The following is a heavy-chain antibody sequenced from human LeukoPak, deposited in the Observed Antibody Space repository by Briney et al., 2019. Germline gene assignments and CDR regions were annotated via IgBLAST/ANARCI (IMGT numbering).Heavy chain of an antibody. CDR1: GFTFSSYA. D-gene: IGHD1-14*01. Sequence: GGSLRLSCAASGFTFSSYAMHWVRQAPGKGLEWVAVISYDGSNKYYADSVKGRFTISRDNSKNTLYLQMNSLRAEDTAVYYCARDGSPLRLTGVDYWGQGTLVTVSS. CDR2: ISYDGSNK. V-gene: IGHV3-30-3*01. CDR3: ARDGSPLRLTGVDY. J-gene: IGHJ4*02.